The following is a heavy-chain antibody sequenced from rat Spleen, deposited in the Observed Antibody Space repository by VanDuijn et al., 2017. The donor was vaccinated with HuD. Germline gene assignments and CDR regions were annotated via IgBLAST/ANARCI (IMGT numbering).Heavy chain of an antibody. V-gene: IGHV4-2*01. J-gene: IGHJ3*01. D-gene: IGHD1-11*01. Sequence: EVKLVESGGGLVQPGRSLKLSCAASGFKFNDHWMGWVRQAPGKGLEWIGEINKDSSIIKYSPSLKDKFTISRDNAQNTLYLQMSKLGSEDTATFYCARLGTEAIGNWFSYWGQGTLVTVSS. CDR2: INKDSSII. CDR1: GFKFNDHW. CDR3: ARLGTEAIGNWFSY.